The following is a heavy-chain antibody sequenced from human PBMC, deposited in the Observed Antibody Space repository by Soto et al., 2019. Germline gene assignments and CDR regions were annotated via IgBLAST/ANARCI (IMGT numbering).Heavy chain of an antibody. J-gene: IGHJ4*02. Sequence: EVQLVESGGGLVQPGGSLRLSCAASGFTFSDHYMDWVRQAPGKGLEWVGRTRNKANSYTTEYAASVKGRFTISRDDSKNSLYLQMNSLKTEDTAVYYCGLVVTAIRGYYFDYWGQGTLVTVSS. CDR3: GLVVTAIRGYYFDY. D-gene: IGHD2-21*02. CDR2: TRNKANSYTT. V-gene: IGHV3-72*01. CDR1: GFTFSDHY.